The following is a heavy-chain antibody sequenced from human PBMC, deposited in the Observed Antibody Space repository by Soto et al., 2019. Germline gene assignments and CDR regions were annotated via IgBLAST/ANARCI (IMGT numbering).Heavy chain of an antibody. V-gene: IGHV4-59*01. J-gene: IGHJ5*02. CDR1: GGSISSYY. CDR3: AHRHKAWFGEEVSWFDP. CDR2: IYYSGST. D-gene: IGHD3-10*01. Sequence: SETLSLTCTVSGGSISSYYWSWIRQPPGKGLEWIGYIYYSGSTNYNPSLKSRVTITKDTSKNQVVLTMTNMDPVDTATYYCAHRHKAWFGEEVSWFDPWGQGTLVTVSS.